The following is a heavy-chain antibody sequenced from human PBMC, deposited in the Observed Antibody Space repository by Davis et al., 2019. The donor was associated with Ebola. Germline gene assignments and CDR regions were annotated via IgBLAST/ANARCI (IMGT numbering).Heavy chain of an antibody. CDR3: ARIYCSGGSCYSGGYYYYGMDV. CDR2: MNPNSGNT. CDR1: GYTFTSYD. J-gene: IGHJ6*02. V-gene: IGHV1-8*01. Sequence: ASVKVSCKASGYTFTSYDINWVRQATGQGLEWMGWMNPNSGNTGYAQKFQGRVTMTRNTSISTAYMELSSLRSEDTAVYYCARIYCSGGSCYSGGYYYYGMDVWGQGTTVTVSS. D-gene: IGHD2-15*01.